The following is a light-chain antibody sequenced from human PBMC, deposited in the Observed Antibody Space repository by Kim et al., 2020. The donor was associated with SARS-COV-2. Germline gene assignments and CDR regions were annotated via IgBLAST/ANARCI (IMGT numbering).Light chain of an antibody. Sequence: WSPGERATLSCRASQSVGTYLAWYQQKPGQAPRLLIYHAYNRATGIPARFSGSGSGADFTLTISSLEPEDFAVYYCQQRSDWPLTFGGGTKVEIK. CDR2: HAY. CDR1: QSVGTY. J-gene: IGKJ4*01. CDR3: QQRSDWPLT. V-gene: IGKV3-11*01.